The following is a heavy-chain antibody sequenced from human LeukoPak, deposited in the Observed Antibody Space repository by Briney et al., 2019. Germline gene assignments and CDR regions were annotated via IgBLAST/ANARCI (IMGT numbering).Heavy chain of an antibody. V-gene: IGHV4-59*01. J-gene: IGHJ4*02. CDR2: IYYSDST. CDR3: AREHSYYDSSGYYYGSGYFDY. D-gene: IGHD3-22*01. CDR1: GGSISNYF. Sequence: SETLSLTCTVSGGSISNYFWSWIRQPPGKGLECIGYIYYSDSTNYNPSLKSRVTVSVDMSKNQFSLKLSSVTAADTAVYSCAREHSYYDSSGYYYGSGYFDYWGQGTLVTVSS.